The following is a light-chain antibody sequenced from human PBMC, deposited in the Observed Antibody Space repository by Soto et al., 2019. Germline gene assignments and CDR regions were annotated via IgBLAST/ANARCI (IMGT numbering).Light chain of an antibody. Sequence: EIVLTQSPATLSLSPGERATLSCRASQSVSTYLAWYQQKPGQAPRLLIYDASSRAAAIPARFSASGSGTDFTLTISSLEPGDFAVYYCQQRSDWPPTFGQGTKVEIK. CDR1: QSVSTY. CDR3: QQRSDWPPT. V-gene: IGKV3-11*01. J-gene: IGKJ1*01. CDR2: DAS.